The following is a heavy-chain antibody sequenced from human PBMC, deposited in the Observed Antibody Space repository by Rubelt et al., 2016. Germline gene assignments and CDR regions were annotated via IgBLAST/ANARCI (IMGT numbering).Heavy chain of an antibody. V-gene: IGHV3-30*04. J-gene: IGHJ3*02. CDR3: ATVANGNTIAFDI. CDR2: ISFDGTNK. CDR1: RSHA. Sequence: RSHAMHWVRQAPGKGLEWVAVISFDGTNKYYVDSVKGRFTISRDNSKNTLYLQMNTLRAEDTAVYYCATVANGNTIAFDIWGQGTMVTVSS. D-gene: IGHD3-3*01.